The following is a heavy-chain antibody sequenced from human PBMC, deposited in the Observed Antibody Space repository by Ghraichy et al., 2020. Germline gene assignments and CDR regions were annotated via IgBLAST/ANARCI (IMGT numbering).Heavy chain of an antibody. D-gene: IGHD6-13*01. V-gene: IGHV3-53*04. CDR3: ARGNEGPAAAGTGNWFDP. CDR1: GFTVSSNY. CDR2: IYSGGST. Sequence: GVLRLSCAASGFTVSSNYMSWVRQAPGKGLEWVSVIYSGGSTYYADSVKGRFTISRHNSKNTLYLQMNSLRAEDTAVYYFARGNEGPAAAGTGNWFDPWGQGTLVTVSS. J-gene: IGHJ5*02.